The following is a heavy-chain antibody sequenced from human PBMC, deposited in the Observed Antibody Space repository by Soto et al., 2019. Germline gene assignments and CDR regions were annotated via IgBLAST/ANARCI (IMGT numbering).Heavy chain of an antibody. J-gene: IGHJ6*02. V-gene: IGHV5-51*01. CDR1: GYCFASYW. Sequence: ESLKISCKGPGYCFASYWIGWVLQMAGKGLEWMGTIYPGDSDTRYSPSFQGQVTISADKSISTACLRWGSLKASDTGMYYCARHNPTFVVVINPYFSDGMDVWGRGTTVT. CDR2: IYPGDSDT. D-gene: IGHD3-3*01. CDR3: ARHNPTFVVVINPYFSDGMDV.